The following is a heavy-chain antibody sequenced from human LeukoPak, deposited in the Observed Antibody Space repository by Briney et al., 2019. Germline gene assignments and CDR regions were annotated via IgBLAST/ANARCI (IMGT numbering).Heavy chain of an antibody. CDR1: GFTFSSYA. V-gene: IGHV3-23*01. CDR2: ISGSGGST. J-gene: IGHJ6*02. CDR3: AKDSSYDFWSGYYISYVAGSRYGMDV. D-gene: IGHD3-3*01. Sequence: GGSLRLSCAASGFTFSSYAMSWVRQAPGKGLEWVSAISGSGGSTYYADSVKGRFTISRDNSKNTLYLQMNSLRAEDTAVYYCAKDSSYDFWSGYYISYVAGSRYGMDVWGQGTTVTVSS.